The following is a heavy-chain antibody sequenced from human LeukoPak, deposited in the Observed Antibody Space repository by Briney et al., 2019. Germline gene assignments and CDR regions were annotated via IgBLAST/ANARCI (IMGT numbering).Heavy chain of an antibody. Sequence: ASVKVSCKASGGTFSSYAISWVRQAPGQGLEWMGRIIPILGIANYAQKFQGRVTITADKSTSTAYMELSSLRSEDTAVYYCASGVWEDSSGWSMRYYFDYWGQGTLVTVSS. D-gene: IGHD6-19*01. CDR1: GGTFSSYA. CDR3: ASGVWEDSSGWSMRYYFDY. V-gene: IGHV1-69*04. CDR2: IIPILGIA. J-gene: IGHJ4*02.